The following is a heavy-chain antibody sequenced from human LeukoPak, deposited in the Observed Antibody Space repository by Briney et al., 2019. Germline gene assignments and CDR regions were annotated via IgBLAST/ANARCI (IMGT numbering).Heavy chain of an antibody. CDR2: ISSSSSYI. D-gene: IGHD6-19*01. J-gene: IGHJ4*02. CDR1: GFTFSSYW. V-gene: IGHV3-21*01. Sequence: GGSLRLSCAASGFTFSSYWMSWVRQAPGKGLEWVSSISSSSSYIYYADSVKGRFTISRDNAKNSLYLQMNSLRAEDTAVYYCARGVAVAGHFDYWGQGTLVTVSS. CDR3: ARGVAVAGHFDY.